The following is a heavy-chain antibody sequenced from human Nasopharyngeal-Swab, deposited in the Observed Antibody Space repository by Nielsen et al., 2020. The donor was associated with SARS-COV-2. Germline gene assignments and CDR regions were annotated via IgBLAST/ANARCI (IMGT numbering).Heavy chain of an antibody. J-gene: IGHJ3*02. Sequence: GGSLRLSCAASGFTFSSYAMHWVRQAPGKGLEWVAVISYGGSNKYYADSVKGRFTISRDNSKNTLYLQMNSLRAEDTAVYYCAKDYGYCSSTSCYLWNAFDIWGQGTMVTVSS. V-gene: IGHV3-30*04. CDR3: AKDYGYCSSTSCYLWNAFDI. CDR1: GFTFSSYA. D-gene: IGHD2-2*03. CDR2: ISYGGSNK.